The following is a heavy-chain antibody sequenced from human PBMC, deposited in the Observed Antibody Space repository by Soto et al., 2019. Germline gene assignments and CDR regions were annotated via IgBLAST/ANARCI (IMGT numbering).Heavy chain of an antibody. J-gene: IGHJ4*02. CDR1: VSTFSGYY. V-gene: IGHV1-2*01. Sequence: GXSVKVSCKASVSTFSGYYLPWLRQAPAVGLVWLGGMNPESGASQYGETFQGRVSRTRDTSRATVHMEVSGVRPGDTGRYNCVAERGTVHVYPDFWGQCTQVTVSS. CDR2: MNPESGAS. D-gene: IGHD3-16*01. CDR3: VAERGTVHVYPDF.